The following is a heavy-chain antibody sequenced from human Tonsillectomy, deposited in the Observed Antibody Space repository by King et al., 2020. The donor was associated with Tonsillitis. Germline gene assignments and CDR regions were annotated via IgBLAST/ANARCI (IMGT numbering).Heavy chain of an antibody. Sequence: QLQESGPGLVKPSETLSLTCTVSGGSISSFYWSWIRQPPGKGLEWIGYISYSGSTNYNPSLTSRVTISVDTSKNQFSLKLSSVTAADTAVYYCASWDIGDFRSGYYKGWFDPWGQGILVTVSS. CDR1: GGSISSFY. CDR3: ASWDIGDFRSGYYKGWFDP. V-gene: IGHV4-59*01. D-gene: IGHD3-3*01. J-gene: IGHJ5*02. CDR2: ISYSGST.